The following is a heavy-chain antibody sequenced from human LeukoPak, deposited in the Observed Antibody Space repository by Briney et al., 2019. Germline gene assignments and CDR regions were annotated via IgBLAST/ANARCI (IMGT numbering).Heavy chain of an antibody. CDR1: VGSFSGYY. CDR3: ARGYYGSGSHCCHMDV. V-gene: IGHV4-34*01. CDR2: INHSGST. D-gene: IGHD3-10*01. J-gene: IGHJ6*03. Sequence: MPSETLSLTCAVYVGSFSGYYWSWIRQPPGKGLEWIGEINHSGSTNYSSSLKSRVTISVDTSKNQFSLKLSSVTAADTAVYYCARGYYGSGSHCCHMDVWGKGTTITVS.